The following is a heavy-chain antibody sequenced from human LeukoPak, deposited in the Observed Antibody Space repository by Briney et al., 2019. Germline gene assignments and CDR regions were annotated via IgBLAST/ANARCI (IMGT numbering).Heavy chain of an antibody. D-gene: IGHD5-18*01. CDR2: IYHSGST. CDR3: AGGIQLWLLDY. Sequence: GSLRLSCAASGFTFSSYGMHWVRQAPGKGLEWIGSIYHSGSTYYNPSLKSRVTISVDTSKNQFSLKLSSVTAADTAVYYCAGGIQLWLLDYWGQGTLVTVSS. V-gene: IGHV4-38-2*01. CDR1: GFTFSSYG. J-gene: IGHJ4*02.